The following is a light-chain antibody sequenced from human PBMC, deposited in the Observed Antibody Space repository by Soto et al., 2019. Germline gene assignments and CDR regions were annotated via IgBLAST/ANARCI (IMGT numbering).Light chain of an antibody. J-gene: IGLJ1*01. CDR3: CSYAGSYTYV. CDR2: DVR. CDR1: SSDVGGYDY. V-gene: IGLV2-11*01. Sequence: QSVLTQPRSVSGSPGQSVTIFCTGTSSDVGGYDYVSWYQQHPGKAPKLMIYDVRERPSGVPDRVSGSKSGNTASLTISGLQAEDEADYYCCSYAGSYTYVFGTGTKGTVL.